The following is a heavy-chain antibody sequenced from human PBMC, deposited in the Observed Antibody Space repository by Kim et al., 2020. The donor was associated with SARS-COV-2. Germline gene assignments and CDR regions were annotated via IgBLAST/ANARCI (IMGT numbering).Heavy chain of an antibody. V-gene: IGHV3-64D*09. Sequence: NGGSTYYADSVKGRFTISRDNSKNTLYLQMSSLRAEDTAVYYCVKDPPDYWGQGTLVTVSS. CDR2: NGGST. J-gene: IGHJ4*02. CDR3: VKDPPDY.